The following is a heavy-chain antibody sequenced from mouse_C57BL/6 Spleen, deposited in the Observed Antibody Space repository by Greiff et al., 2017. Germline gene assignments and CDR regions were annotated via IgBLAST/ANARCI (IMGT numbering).Heavy chain of an antibody. D-gene: IGHD1-1*01. CDR3: ARSVYYGSSYAMDY. CDR1: GYTFTDYN. Sequence: DVQLQESGPELVKPGASVKIPCKASGYTFTDYNMDWVKQSHGKSLEWIGDINPNNGGTIYNQKFKGKATLTVDKSSSTAYMELRSLTSEDTAVYYCARSVYYGSSYAMDYWGQGTSVTVSS. V-gene: IGHV1-18*01. J-gene: IGHJ4*01. CDR2: INPNNGGT.